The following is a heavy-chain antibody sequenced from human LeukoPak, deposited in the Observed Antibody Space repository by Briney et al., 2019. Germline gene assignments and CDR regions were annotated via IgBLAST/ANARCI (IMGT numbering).Heavy chain of an antibody. CDR3: ARNSCPSGSCYDNRGYFDY. CDR1: GGSISSSSYY. Sequence: PSETLSLTCTVPGGSISSSSYYWGWIRQPPGKGLEWIGRIYTSGSTNYNPSLKSRITISVDTSKNQFSLKLSSVTAADTAVYYCARNSCPSGSCYDNRGYFDYWGQGTLVTVSS. CDR2: IYTSGST. V-gene: IGHV4-39*07. D-gene: IGHD2-15*01. J-gene: IGHJ4*02.